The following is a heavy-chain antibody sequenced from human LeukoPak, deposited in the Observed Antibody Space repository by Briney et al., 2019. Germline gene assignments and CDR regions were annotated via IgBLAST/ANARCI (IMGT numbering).Heavy chain of an antibody. D-gene: IGHD6-19*01. V-gene: IGHV3-30-3*01. Sequence: GGSLRLSCAASGFTFSSYAMSWVRQAPGKGLEWVAVISYDGSNKYYADSVKGRFTNSRDNSKNTLYLQMNSLRAEDTAVYYCARDWGDGIAVAGTGDAFDIWGQGTMVTVSS. CDR3: ARDWGDGIAVAGTGDAFDI. J-gene: IGHJ3*02. CDR1: GFTFSSYA. CDR2: ISYDGSNK.